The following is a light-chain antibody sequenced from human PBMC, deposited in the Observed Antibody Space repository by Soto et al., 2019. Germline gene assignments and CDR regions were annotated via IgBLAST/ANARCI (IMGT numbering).Light chain of an antibody. CDR3: CSYAGTYTFVV. CDR1: SSDVGGYNC. V-gene: IGLV2-11*01. CDR2: DVN. Sequence: QSALTQPRSVSGSPGQSVTISCTGTSSDVGGYNCVSWYQQHPGKAPKLMIHDVNKRPSGVPDRFSGSKSGNTASLTISGLQTEDEADYYCCSYAGTYTFVVFGGGTKLTVL. J-gene: IGLJ2*01.